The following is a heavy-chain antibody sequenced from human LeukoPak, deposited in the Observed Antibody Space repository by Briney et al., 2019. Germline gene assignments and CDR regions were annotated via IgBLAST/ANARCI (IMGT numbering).Heavy chain of an antibody. Sequence: PGGSLRLSCAASGFTFSSYWMHWVRQAPGKGLVWVSRINSDGSSTSYADSVKGRFTISRDNAKNTLYLQMNSLRAEDTAVYYCAKAAGEQWPSESDYWGQGTLVTVSS. J-gene: IGHJ4*02. CDR2: INSDGSST. V-gene: IGHV3-74*01. D-gene: IGHD6-19*01. CDR3: AKAAGEQWPSESDY. CDR1: GFTFSSYW.